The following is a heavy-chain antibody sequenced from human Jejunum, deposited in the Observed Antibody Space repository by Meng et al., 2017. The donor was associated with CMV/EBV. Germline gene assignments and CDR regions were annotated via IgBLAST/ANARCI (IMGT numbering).Heavy chain of an antibody. Sequence: YPFTGYHMHWVRQAPGQGPEWMGWINPNSGVTNYAQEFNDRVTMTWDTSIATAYMELSRLRSDDTAVYYCARQNDYGGNFYFFDYWGQGTLVTVSS. D-gene: IGHD4-23*01. CDR1: YPFTGYH. J-gene: IGHJ4*02. CDR2: INPNSGVT. CDR3: ARQNDYGGNFYFFDY. V-gene: IGHV1-2*02.